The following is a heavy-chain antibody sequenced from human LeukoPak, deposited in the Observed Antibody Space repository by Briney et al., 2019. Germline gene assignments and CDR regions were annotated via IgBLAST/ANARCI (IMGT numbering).Heavy chain of an antibody. Sequence: PSETLSLTCTVSGGSISSSSYYWGWIRQPPGKGLEWIGSIYYSGSTYYNPSLKSRVTISVDTSRNQFSLKLSSVTAADTAVYYCASDRGSGWFDYWGQGTLVTVSS. D-gene: IGHD6-19*01. CDR1: GGSISSSSYY. CDR2: IYYSGST. CDR3: ASDRGSGWFDY. J-gene: IGHJ4*02. V-gene: IGHV4-39*01.